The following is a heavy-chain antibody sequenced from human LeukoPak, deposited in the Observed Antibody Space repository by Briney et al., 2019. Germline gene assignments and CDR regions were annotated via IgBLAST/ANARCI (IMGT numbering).Heavy chain of an antibody. CDR1: GFTFSSHW. D-gene: IGHD1-14*01. CDR2: IKQDGSEK. CDR3: ARAELMDYFDY. Sequence: GGSLRLSCAASGFTFSSHWMSWVRQAPGKGLEWVANIKQDGSEKFYVDSVKGRFTISRDNAKNSLYLQMNSLRAEDTALYYCARAELMDYFDYWGQGTLVTVSS. J-gene: IGHJ4*02. V-gene: IGHV3-7*03.